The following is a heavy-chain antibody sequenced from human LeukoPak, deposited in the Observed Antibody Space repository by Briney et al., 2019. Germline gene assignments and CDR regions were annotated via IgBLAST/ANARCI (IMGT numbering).Heavy chain of an antibody. Sequence: PSETLSLTCTVSGGSISTSNYYWGWIRQPPGKGLEWIGNIFYSGSTYYSPSLKSRVTISPDTSRNQFSLKLNSVTAADTAVYYCARLSRNLFDYWGQGTLVTVSS. J-gene: IGHJ4*02. D-gene: IGHD2/OR15-2a*01. V-gene: IGHV4-39*07. CDR2: IFYSGST. CDR1: GGSISTSNYY. CDR3: ARLSRNLFDY.